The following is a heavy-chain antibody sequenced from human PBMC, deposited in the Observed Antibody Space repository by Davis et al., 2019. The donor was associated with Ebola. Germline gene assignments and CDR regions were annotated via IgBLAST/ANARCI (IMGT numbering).Heavy chain of an antibody. V-gene: IGHV3-9*01. J-gene: IGHJ6*02. CDR2: ISWNSGSI. CDR1: GFTFDDYA. Sequence: PGGSLRLSCAASGFTFDDYAMHWVRQAPGKGLEWVSGISWNSGSIGYADSVKGRFTISRDNAKNSLYLQMNSLRAEDTALYYCAKDLGGVVQPRTSYYYGMDVWGQGTTVTVSS. D-gene: IGHD1-1*01. CDR3: AKDLGGVVQPRTSYYYGMDV.